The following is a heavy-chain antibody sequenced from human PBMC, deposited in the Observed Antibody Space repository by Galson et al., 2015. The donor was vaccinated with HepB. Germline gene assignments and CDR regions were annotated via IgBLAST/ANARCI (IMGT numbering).Heavy chain of an antibody. D-gene: IGHD5-12*01. Sequence: SVKVSCKASGGTFSSYAISWVRQAPGQGLEWMGGIIPIFGTANYAQKFRGRVTITADESTSTAYMELSSLRSEDTAVYYCARSVIVATIRGGFDYWGQGTLVTVSS. CDR3: ARSVIVATIRGGFDY. V-gene: IGHV1-69*13. CDR1: GGTFSSYA. CDR2: IIPIFGTA. J-gene: IGHJ4*02.